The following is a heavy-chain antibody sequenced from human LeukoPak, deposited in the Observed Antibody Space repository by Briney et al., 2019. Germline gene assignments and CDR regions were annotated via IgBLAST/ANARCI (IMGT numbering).Heavy chain of an antibody. CDR2: INAGNGNT. V-gene: IGHV1-3*01. CDR3: ARRVGRAVEAGAFDI. D-gene: IGHD6-13*01. CDR1: GYTFTSYA. J-gene: IGHJ3*02. Sequence: ASVKVSSTASGYTFTSYAMHWVRDAPGQRLEWMGWINAGNGNTKYSQKFQGTVTITRDTSASTACMELSRLRSEDTAVYYCARRVGRAVEAGAFDIWGQGTMVTVSS.